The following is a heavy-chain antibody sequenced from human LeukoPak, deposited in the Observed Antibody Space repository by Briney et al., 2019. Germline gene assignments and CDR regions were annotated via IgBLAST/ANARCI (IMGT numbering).Heavy chain of an antibody. CDR2: IIPIFGTA. CDR1: GGTFSSYA. J-gene: IGHJ4*02. D-gene: IGHD2-21*02. Sequence: SVKVSCKASGGTFSSYAISWVRQAPGQGLEWMGGIIPIFGTANYAQKFQGRVTITTDESTSTAYMELSSLRSEDTAVYYCATNERGPYCGGDCYLDYWGQGTLVTVSS. V-gene: IGHV1-69*05. CDR3: ATNERGPYCGGDCYLDY.